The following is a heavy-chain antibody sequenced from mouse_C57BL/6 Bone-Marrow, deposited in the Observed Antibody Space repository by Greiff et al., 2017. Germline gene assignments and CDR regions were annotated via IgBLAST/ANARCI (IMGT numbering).Heavy chain of an antibody. CDR1: DSEVFPIAY. J-gene: IGHJ2*01. V-gene: IGHV15-2*01. CDR3: ARNVDGSSDYFDY. D-gene: IGHD1-1*01. Sequence: QVQLQQSGSELRSPGSSVKLSCKDFDSEVFPIAYMSWVRQKPGHGFEWIGGILPSIGRTIYGEKFEDKATLDADTLSNTAYLELNSLTSEDSAIYYCARNVDGSSDYFDYWGQGTTLTVSS. CDR2: ILPSIGRT.